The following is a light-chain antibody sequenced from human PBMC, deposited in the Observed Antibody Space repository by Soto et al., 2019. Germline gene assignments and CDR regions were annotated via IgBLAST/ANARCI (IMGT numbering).Light chain of an antibody. CDR3: SSYTSSSTYV. V-gene: IGLV2-14*01. CDR2: DVS. Sequence: QSELTQPASVSGSPGQSITISCTGTSSDIGDYNYVSWYQQHPGKAPKLMICDVSNRPSGVSNRFSGSKSGNTASLTISGLQADDEADYYCSSYTSSSTYVIGTGTKVTVL. CDR1: SSDIGDYNY. J-gene: IGLJ1*01.